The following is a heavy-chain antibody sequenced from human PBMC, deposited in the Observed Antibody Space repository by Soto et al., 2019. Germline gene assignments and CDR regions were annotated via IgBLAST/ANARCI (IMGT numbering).Heavy chain of an antibody. CDR1: GCTLGFNY. D-gene: IGHD3-22*01. CDR2: INTNGDT. Sequence: GGSLRLSCAASGCTLGFNYMTWVRQAPGKGLEWLSLINTNGDTYYADSVKGRFTMSRDNSKNTLFLQMNSLRAEDTAVYYCAKTMIIGARGVWGLGTTVTVSS. V-gene: IGHV3-66*01. J-gene: IGHJ6*02. CDR3: AKTMIIGARGV.